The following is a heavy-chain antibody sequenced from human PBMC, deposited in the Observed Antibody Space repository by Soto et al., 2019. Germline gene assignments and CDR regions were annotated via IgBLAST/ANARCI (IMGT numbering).Heavy chain of an antibody. Sequence: ASETLSLTCTVSGGSISSYYWSWIRQPPGKGLEWIGYIYYSGSTNYNPSLKSRVTISVDTSKNQFSPKLSSVTAADTAVYYCSRVTRITIFGVVILDPYYYYGMDVWGQGTTVTVSS. V-gene: IGHV4-59*01. CDR1: GGSISSYY. D-gene: IGHD3-3*01. CDR2: IYYSGST. J-gene: IGHJ6*02. CDR3: SRVTRITIFGVVILDPYYYYGMDV.